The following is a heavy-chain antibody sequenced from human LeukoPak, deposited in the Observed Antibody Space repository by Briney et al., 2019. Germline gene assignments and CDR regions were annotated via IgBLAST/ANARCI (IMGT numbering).Heavy chain of an antibody. CDR3: AKDPGDGYNFENGEVY. CDR2: ISGSGGST. Sequence: GGSLRLSCAASGFTFSSYAMSWVRQAPGKGLEWVSAISGSGGSTYYADSVKGRFTISRDNSENTLYLQMNSLRAEDTAVYYWAKDPGDGYNFENGEVYWGQGTLVTVSS. CDR1: GFTFSSYA. V-gene: IGHV3-23*01. J-gene: IGHJ4*02. D-gene: IGHD5-24*01.